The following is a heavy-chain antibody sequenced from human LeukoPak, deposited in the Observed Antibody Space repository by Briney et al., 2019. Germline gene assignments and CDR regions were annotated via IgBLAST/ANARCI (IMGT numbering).Heavy chain of an antibody. Sequence: PGGSLRLSCAASGFPFSSHAMSWVRRPPGKGLEWVSAISNGKTYYADSVRGRFTISRDDSKNTVSLQMNSLRDEDTALYYCVREAGYCASVCLKSNWFDPWGQGTLVTVSS. D-gene: IGHD2-21*02. CDR1: GFPFSSHA. CDR3: VREAGYCASVCLKSNWFDP. CDR2: ISNGKT. V-gene: IGHV3-23*01. J-gene: IGHJ5*02.